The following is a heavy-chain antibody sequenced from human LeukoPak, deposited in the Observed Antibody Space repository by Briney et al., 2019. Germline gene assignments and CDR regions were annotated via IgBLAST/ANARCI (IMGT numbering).Heavy chain of an antibody. CDR2: ISGSGTRT. D-gene: IGHD6-6*01. CDR3: AKPHISSSTLFDY. CDR1: GFTFSSYA. V-gene: IGHV3-23*01. J-gene: IGHJ4*02. Sequence: GGSLRLSCAASGFTFSSYAMSWVRQAPGKGLEWVSSISGSGTRTYYADSVKGRFTISRDNSKNTLYLQMNSLRAEDTAVYYCAKPHISSSTLFDYWGQGTLVTVSS.